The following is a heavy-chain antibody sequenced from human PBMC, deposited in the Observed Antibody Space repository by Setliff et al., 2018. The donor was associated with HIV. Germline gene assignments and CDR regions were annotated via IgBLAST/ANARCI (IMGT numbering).Heavy chain of an antibody. CDR1: GFTFSSYS. Sequence: GSLRLSCAASGFTFSSYSMNWVRQAPGKGLEWVSYISGDTRIINYADSVKGRFTISRDNAKNSLYLQMNSLRAEDTALYYCARDLHWAFDYWGQGSLVTVSS. CDR2: ISGDTRII. D-gene: IGHD7-27*01. V-gene: IGHV3-48*04. J-gene: IGHJ4*02. CDR3: ARDLHWAFDY.